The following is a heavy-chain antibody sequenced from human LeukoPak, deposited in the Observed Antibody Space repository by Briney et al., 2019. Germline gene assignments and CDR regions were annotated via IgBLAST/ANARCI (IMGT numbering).Heavy chain of an antibody. J-gene: IGHJ6*03. CDR3: ARSGPYLYYYYYMDV. D-gene: IGHD3-10*01. CDR2: INPNSGGT. CDR1: GYTFTSYG. Sequence: ASVKVSCKASGYTFTSYGISWVRQAPGQGLEWMGWINPNSGGTNYAQKFQGRVTMTRDTSISTAYMELSRLRSDDTAVYYCARSGPYLYYYYYMDVWGKGTTVTVSS. V-gene: IGHV1-2*02.